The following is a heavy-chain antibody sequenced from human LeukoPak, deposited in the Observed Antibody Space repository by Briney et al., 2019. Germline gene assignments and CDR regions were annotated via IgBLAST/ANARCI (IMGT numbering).Heavy chain of an antibody. J-gene: IGHJ4*02. CDR3: ASGRASSGWDWFDY. CDR1: GGTFSSYG. D-gene: IGHD6-19*01. Sequence: ASVKVSCKASGGTFSSYGISWVRQAPGQGLEWMGGIIPIFGTANYAQKFQGRVTITADESTSTAYMELSSLRSEDTAVYYCASGRASSGWDWFDYWGQGTLVTVSS. V-gene: IGHV1-69*13. CDR2: IIPIFGTA.